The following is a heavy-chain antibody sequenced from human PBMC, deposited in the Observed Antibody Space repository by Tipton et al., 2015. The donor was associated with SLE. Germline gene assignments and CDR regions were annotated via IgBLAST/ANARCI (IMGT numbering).Heavy chain of an antibody. J-gene: IGHJ6*03. D-gene: IGHD3-10*01. CDR1: GGSISSYY. CDR3: AREINSGYYYYMVV. Sequence: TLSLTCTVSGGSISSYYWSWIRQPPGKGLEWIGYVYYSGSTNYNPSLKSRVTISVDTSKNQFSLKLSSVTAADTAVYYCAREINSGYYYYMVVWGKGTTVTVSS. V-gene: IGHV4-59*01. CDR2: VYYSGST.